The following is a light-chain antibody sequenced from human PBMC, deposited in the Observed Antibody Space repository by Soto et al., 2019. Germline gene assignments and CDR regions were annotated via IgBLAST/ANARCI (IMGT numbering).Light chain of an antibody. CDR2: GAS. CDR1: QNVSSSY. CDR3: QQYGNLPLT. V-gene: IGKV3-20*01. Sequence: EIVLTQSPGTLSLSPGERATLSCRASQNVSSSYLAWYQQKPGQAPRLLIYGASTRATGIPDRFSGSGSGTDFTLTISRLEPEDFAVYYCQQYGNLPLTFGGGTKVDSK. J-gene: IGKJ4*01.